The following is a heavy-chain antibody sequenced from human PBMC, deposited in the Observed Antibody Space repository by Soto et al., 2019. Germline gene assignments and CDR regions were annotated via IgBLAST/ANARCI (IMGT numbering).Heavy chain of an antibody. D-gene: IGHD1-26*01. CDR1: GGTFSSYA. CDR2: IIPIFGTA. J-gene: IGHJ4*02. Sequence: QVQLVQSGAEVKKPGSSVKVSCKASGGTFSSYAISWVRQAPGQGLEWMGGIIPIFGTANYAQKFQGRVTITADESTSTAYMELSSLRSDDTAVYYCSRWRELLYYFDYWGQGTLVTVSS. CDR3: SRWRELLYYFDY. V-gene: IGHV1-69*12.